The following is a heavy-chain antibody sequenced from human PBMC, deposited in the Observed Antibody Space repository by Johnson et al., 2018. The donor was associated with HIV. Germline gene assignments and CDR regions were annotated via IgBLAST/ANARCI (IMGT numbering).Heavy chain of an antibody. V-gene: IGHV3-66*01. CDR3: ARVRVGAILADAFDI. CDR1: GFTVSSNY. CDR2: IYSGGST. Sequence: VQLVESGGGLVQPGGSLRLSCAASGFTVSSNYMSWVRQAPGKGLEWVSVIYSGGSTYYADSVKGRFTISRDNAKNTLYLQMNSLRAEDTAVYYCARVRVGAILADAFDIWGQGTMVTVSS. D-gene: IGHD2-15*01. J-gene: IGHJ3*02.